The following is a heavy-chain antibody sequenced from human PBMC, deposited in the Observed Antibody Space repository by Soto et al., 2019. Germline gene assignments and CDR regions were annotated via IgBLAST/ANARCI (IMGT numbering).Heavy chain of an antibody. CDR2: ISGSGGST. CDR3: ATRRGAARYYYYGMDV. CDR1: GFTFSSYA. V-gene: IGHV3-23*01. D-gene: IGHD6-25*01. Sequence: LRLSCAASGFTFSSYAMSWVRQAPGKGLEWVSAISGSGGSTYYADSVKGRFTISRDNSKNTLYLQMNSLRAEDTAVYYCATRRGAARYYYYGMDVWGQGTTVTVSS. J-gene: IGHJ6*02.